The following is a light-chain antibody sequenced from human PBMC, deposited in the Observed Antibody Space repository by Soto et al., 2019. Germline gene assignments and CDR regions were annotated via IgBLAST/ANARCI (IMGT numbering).Light chain of an antibody. J-gene: IGLJ1*01. CDR2: EVS. CDR1: ISDFVVYNY. Sequence: QSALTQPASVSGSPGQSITISCTGTISDFVVYNYVSWYQQHPGKAPKLMIYEVSNRPSGVSNRFSGSKSGNTASLTISGLQAEDEADYYCSSYTSSSTPFYVFGTGTKLTVL. V-gene: IGLV2-14*01. CDR3: SSYTSSSTPFYV.